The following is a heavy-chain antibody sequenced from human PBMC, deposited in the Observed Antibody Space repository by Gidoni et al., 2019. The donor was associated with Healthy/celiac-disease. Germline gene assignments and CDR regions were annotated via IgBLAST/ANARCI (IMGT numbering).Heavy chain of an antibody. CDR1: GFTFSSYG. CDR2: ISYDGSNK. Sequence: QVQLVESGGGVVQPGRYLRLSCAASGFTFSSYGMHVVRQAPGKGLEWVAVISYDGSNKYYADSVKSRFTISRDNSKNTLYLQMNSLRAEDTAVYYCAKVLAGHCSGGSCYSDYYYYGMDVWGQGTTVTVSS. J-gene: IGHJ6*02. D-gene: IGHD2-15*01. CDR3: AKVLAGHCSGGSCYSDYYYYGMDV. V-gene: IGHV3-30*18.